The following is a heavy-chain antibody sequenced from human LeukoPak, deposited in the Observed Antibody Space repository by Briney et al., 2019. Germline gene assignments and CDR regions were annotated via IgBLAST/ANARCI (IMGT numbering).Heavy chain of an antibody. CDR3: ARGPSGSAIVPFDY. V-gene: IGHV4-34*01. CDR2: INHSGSA. J-gene: IGHJ4*02. D-gene: IGHD5-18*01. CDR1: GGSLSGYY. Sequence: SETLSLTCAVHGGSLSGYYWSWIRQPPGRGLEWIGEINHSGSANYNPSLKSRVAMSVDTSNNHFSLTLSAVTVADTAVYYCARGPSGSAIVPFDYWGPGILVTVSS.